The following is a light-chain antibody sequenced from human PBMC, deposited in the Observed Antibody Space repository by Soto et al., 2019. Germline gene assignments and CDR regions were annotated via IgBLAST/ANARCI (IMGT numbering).Light chain of an antibody. J-gene: IGLJ1*01. CDR1: TSDVGGYNY. CDR3: ISYTSSSTYV. V-gene: IGLV2-14*01. Sequence: QSVLTQPASVSGAPGQSLTISSTGNTSDVGGYNYVSWYQQHPGKAPELMIYDVSNRPSGVSNRFSGSKSGNTASLTISGLQAEDEADYYCISYTSSSTYVFGTGTKSPS. CDR2: DVS.